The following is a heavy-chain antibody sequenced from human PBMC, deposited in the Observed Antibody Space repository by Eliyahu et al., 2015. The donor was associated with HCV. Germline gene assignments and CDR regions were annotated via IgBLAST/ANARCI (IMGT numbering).Heavy chain of an antibody. CDR1: GFXFTSYA. CDR2: ISSSGGST. CDR3: AKPPYSSSWNHYFDY. J-gene: IGHJ4*02. Sequence: EVQLLESGGGLVQPGGSLXLSXAASGFXFTSYAMSWVRQAPGKGLEWVSVISSSGGSTYYADSVKGRFTISRDKSKNTLYLQMNSLRAEDTAVYYCAKPPYSSSWNHYFDYWGQGTLVTVSS. V-gene: IGHV3-23*01. D-gene: IGHD6-13*01.